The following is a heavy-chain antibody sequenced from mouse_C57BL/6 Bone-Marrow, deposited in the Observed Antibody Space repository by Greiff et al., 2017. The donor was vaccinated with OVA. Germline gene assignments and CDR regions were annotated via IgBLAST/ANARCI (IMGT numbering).Heavy chain of an antibody. CDR2: IRNKANNHAT. V-gene: IGHV6-6*01. CDR3: TPGRAMDY. J-gene: IGHJ4*01. CDR1: GFTFSDAW. Sequence: EVKLVESGGGLVQPGGSMKLSCAASGFTFSDAWMGWVRQSTEKGLEWGAEIRNKANNHATYYAESVKGRFTISRDDSKSIVYLQMNSLRPEDTCIYYCTPGRAMDYGGQGTSVTVSS.